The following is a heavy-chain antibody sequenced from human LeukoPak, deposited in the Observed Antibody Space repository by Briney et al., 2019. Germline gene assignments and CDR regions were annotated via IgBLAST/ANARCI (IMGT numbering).Heavy chain of an antibody. Sequence: PGGSLRLSCAASGFTFSSYSMNWVRQPPGKGLEWIGSIYYSGTTYYKMSLKSRVTISVDTSKNQFSLRLNSVTAADTAVYKCARARIKRFGDFFTVPTIFDSWGREPSSPSPQ. CDR3: ARARIKRFGDFFTVPTIFDS. CDR1: GFTFSSYS. V-gene: IGHV4-39*07. CDR2: IYYSGTT. D-gene: IGHD3-16*01. J-gene: IGHJ5*01.